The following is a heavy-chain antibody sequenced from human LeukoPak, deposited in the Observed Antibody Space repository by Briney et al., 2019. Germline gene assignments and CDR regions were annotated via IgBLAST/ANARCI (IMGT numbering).Heavy chain of an antibody. V-gene: IGHV4-34*01. CDR1: GGSFSGCY. CDR3: ARFATVTTSFDWFDP. J-gene: IGHJ5*02. D-gene: IGHD4-17*01. Sequence: SETLSLTCAVYGGSFSGCYWSWIRQPPGKGLEWVGEINHSGSTNYNPSLKSRVTISVDTSKNQFSLKLSSVTAADTAVYYCARFATVTTSFDWFDPWGQGTLVTVSS. CDR2: INHSGST.